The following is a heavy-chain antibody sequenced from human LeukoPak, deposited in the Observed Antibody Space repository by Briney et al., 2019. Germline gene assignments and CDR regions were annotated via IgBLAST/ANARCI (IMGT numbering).Heavy chain of an antibody. V-gene: IGHV1-2*02. D-gene: IGHD4-23*01. J-gene: IGHJ6*03. CDR2: INPNSGGT. CDR3: ARDMTTVVYYYYMDV. CDR1: GYTFTGYY. Sequence: ASVKVSCKASGYTFTGYYMHWVRQAPGQGLEWMGWINPNSGGTNYAQKFQGRVTMTRDTSISTAYMELSRLRSDDTPVYYCARDMTTVVYYYYMDVWGKGTTVTVSS.